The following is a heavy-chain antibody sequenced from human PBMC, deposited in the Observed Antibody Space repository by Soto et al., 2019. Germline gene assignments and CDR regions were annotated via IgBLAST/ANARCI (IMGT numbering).Heavy chain of an antibody. CDR1: GFTFSSYA. V-gene: IGHV3-23*01. CDR3: AKDLELRNYYYMDV. CDR2: ISGSGGST. J-gene: IGHJ6*03. D-gene: IGHD1-7*01. Sequence: GGSLRLSCAASGFTFSSYAMSWVRQAPGKGLEWVSAISGSGGSTYYADSVKGRFTISRDNSKNTLYLQMNSLRAEDTAVYYCAKDLELRNYYYMDVWGKGTTVTVSS.